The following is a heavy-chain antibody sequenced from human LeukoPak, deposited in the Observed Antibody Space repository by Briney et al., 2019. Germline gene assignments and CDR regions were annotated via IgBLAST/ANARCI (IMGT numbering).Heavy chain of an antibody. CDR1: GGSISSYF. J-gene: IGHJ4*02. D-gene: IGHD6-19*01. Sequence: PSETLSLTCTVSGGSISSYFWSWIRQPPGKGLEWIGYIYYSGSTNYNPSLKSRVTMSVDTSKNQFSLKLSSVTAADTAVYYCARIDRAVAGTIDYWGQGTPVTVSS. V-gene: IGHV4-59*08. CDR3: ARIDRAVAGTIDY. CDR2: IYYSGST.